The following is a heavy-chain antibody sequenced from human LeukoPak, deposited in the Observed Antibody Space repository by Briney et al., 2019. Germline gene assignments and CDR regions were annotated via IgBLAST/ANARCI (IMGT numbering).Heavy chain of an antibody. CDR3: ARVMGNYASDY. CDR1: GFSFSVYY. CDR2: ISSSGDTM. J-gene: IGHJ4*02. Sequence: PGGSLRLSCAASGFSFSVYYMSWIRQAPGKGLEWVSYISSSGDTMFYSDSVKGRFTISRDNGKKSLFLEINSLRAEDAAIYYCARVMGNYASDYWGQGALVTVSS. D-gene: IGHD1-7*01. V-gene: IGHV3-11*04.